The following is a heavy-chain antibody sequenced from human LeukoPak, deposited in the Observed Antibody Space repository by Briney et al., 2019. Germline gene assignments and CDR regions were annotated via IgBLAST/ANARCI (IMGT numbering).Heavy chain of an antibody. Sequence: SETLSLTCTVSGGSISSYYWSWIRRPPGKGRVWIGYLYYSGSTNYNPSLKSRVTISVDTSKNQFSLKLSSVTAADTAVYYCARHSTASGYLNYFDYWGQGTLVTVSS. CDR1: GGSISSYY. J-gene: IGHJ4*02. CDR2: LYYSGST. CDR3: ARHSTASGYLNYFDY. D-gene: IGHD1-1*01. V-gene: IGHV4-59*08.